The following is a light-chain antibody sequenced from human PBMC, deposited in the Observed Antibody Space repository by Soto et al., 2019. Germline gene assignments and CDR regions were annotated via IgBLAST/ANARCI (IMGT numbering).Light chain of an antibody. CDR3: QRRSNWPLT. V-gene: IGKV3-11*01. Sequence: EIVLTHFPDTLSLSQGERATLCCRASQSVISYLACYQQKPGQAPRLLIYDASNRATGIPATLSGSGSATDFTLSIRSLAPEDCAVYSCQRRSNWPLTLGGGTKG. CDR2: DAS. J-gene: IGKJ4*01. CDR1: QSVISY.